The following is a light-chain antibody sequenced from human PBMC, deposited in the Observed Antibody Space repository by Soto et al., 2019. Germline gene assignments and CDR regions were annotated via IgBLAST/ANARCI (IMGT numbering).Light chain of an antibody. Sequence: DIQFTQSRSFLSASVGDRVTITCRASQCINRFLAWYQQKPGKAPKLLIYAASTLQSGVPSRFSGSGSGTEFTLTISSLQPEDFATYYCQQLKSNLITFGQGTRLEIK. V-gene: IGKV1-9*01. CDR1: QCINRF. J-gene: IGKJ5*01. CDR3: QQLKSNLIT. CDR2: AAS.